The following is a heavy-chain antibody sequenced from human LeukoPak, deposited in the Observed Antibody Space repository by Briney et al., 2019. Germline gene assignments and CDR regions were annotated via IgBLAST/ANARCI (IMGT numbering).Heavy chain of an antibody. CDR3: TSSPQLEPLSIRP. Sequence: GGSLRLSCEASGFTFSSNAMSWVRQAPGKGLEWVSGIGSDVRTHYADSVKGRFTISRDNSKNTMYLQMNSLKTEDTAVYYCTSSPQLEPLSIRPWGQGTLVTVSS. CDR1: GFTFSSNA. CDR2: IGSDVRT. J-gene: IGHJ5*02. D-gene: IGHD1-1*01. V-gene: IGHV3-23*01.